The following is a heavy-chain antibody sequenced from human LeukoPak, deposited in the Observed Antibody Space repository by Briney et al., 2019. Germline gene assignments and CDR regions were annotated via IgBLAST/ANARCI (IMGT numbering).Heavy chain of an antibody. V-gene: IGHV3-11*01. CDR1: GFTFSDYD. J-gene: IGHJ4*02. D-gene: IGHD6-13*01. CDR2: LSTIGPTI. Sequence: GGSLRLSWAASGFTFSDYDISWIRQAPGKWLEWRSYLSTIGPTINYAYSVRCRFTISRDNAKNSLYLQMNSLRAEDTALYYCARVFAGSSSWYYFDYWGQGTLVTVSS. CDR3: ARVFAGSSSWYYFDY.